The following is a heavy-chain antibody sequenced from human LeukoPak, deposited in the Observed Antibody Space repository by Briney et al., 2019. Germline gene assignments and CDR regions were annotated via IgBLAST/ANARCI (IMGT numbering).Heavy chain of an antibody. CDR1: GGSFSGYH. CDR2: INHSGST. D-gene: IGHD2-15*01. CDR3: ARDRRWYCSGGSRYKGAFDI. V-gene: IGHV4-34*01. J-gene: IGHJ3*02. Sequence: SETLSLTCAVYGGSFSGYHWSWIRKPPGKGLEWIGEINHSGSTNYNPSLKSRVTISVDTSKNQFSLKLSSVTAADTAVYYCARDRRWYCSGGSRYKGAFDIWGQGTMVTVSS.